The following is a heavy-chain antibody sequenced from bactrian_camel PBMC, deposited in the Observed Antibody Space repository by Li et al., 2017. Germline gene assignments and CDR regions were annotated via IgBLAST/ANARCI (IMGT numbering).Heavy chain of an antibody. CDR1: GHTYC. Sequence: VQLVESGGGSVQAGGSLRLSCSASGHTYCMAWFRQAPGKERERVARIDSDGAIRYADSVKGRFTIAKGQDKHTLYLQMNSLKPDDTATYYCAARFQGGFGYGGLCTDVPADFPYWGQGTQVTVSS. CDR3: AARFQGGFGYGGLCTDVPADFPY. V-gene: IGHV3S55*01. D-gene: IGHD5*01. CDR2: IDSDGAI. J-gene: IGHJ6*01.